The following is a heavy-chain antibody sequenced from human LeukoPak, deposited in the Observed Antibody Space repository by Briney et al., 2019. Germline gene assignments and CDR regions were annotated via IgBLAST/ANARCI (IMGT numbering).Heavy chain of an antibody. Sequence: ASVKVSCKASGYTFTRYYMHWVRQAPGQGLEWMGWINPNSGGTNYAQKFQGRVTMTRDTSISTAYMELSRLRSDDTAVYYCARSDVLRAAYYYYYMDVWGKGTTVTVSS. V-gene: IGHV1-2*02. CDR1: GYTFTRYY. J-gene: IGHJ6*03. CDR2: INPNSGGT. D-gene: IGHD3-3*01. CDR3: ARSDVLRAAYYYYYMDV.